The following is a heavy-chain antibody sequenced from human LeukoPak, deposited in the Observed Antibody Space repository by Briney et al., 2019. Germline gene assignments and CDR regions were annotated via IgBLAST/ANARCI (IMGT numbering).Heavy chain of an antibody. CDR2: IYQSGST. CDR1: GGSISSGGYS. D-gene: IGHD2-2*01. CDR3: ARRVVVVPAALNWFDP. J-gene: IGHJ5*02. V-gene: IGHV4-30-2*01. Sequence: SETLSLTCAVSGGSISSGGYSWSWIRQPPGKGLEWIGNIYQSGSTYYNPSLKSRVTISVDRPKNQFSLSLSSVTAADTAVYYCARRVVVVPAALNWFDPWGQGTLVTVSS.